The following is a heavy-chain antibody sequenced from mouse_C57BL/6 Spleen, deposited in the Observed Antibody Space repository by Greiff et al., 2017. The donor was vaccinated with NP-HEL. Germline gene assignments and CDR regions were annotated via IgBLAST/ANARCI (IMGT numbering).Heavy chain of an antibody. CDR2: IYPRSGNT. CDR1: GYPFTSYG. CDR3: ARSGTGYAMDY. V-gene: IGHV1-81*01. Sequence: QVQLQQSGAELARPGASVKLSCKASGYPFTSYGISWVKQRTGQGLEWIGEIYPRSGNTYYNEKFKGKATLTADKSSSTAYMELRSLTSEDSAVYFCARSGTGYAMDYWGQGTSVTVSS. J-gene: IGHJ4*01. D-gene: IGHD4-1*01.